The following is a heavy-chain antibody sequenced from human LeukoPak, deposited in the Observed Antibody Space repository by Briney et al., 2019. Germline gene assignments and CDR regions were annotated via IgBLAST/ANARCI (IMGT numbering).Heavy chain of an antibody. Sequence: ASVKASCKASGGTFSSYAISWVRQAPGQGLEWMGWINTNTGNPTYAQGFTGRFVFSLDTSVSTAYLQVSSLKAEDTAVYYCARDRYSYGYISDYWGQGTLVTVSS. D-gene: IGHD5-18*01. CDR1: GGTFSSYA. CDR2: INTNTGNP. V-gene: IGHV7-4-1*02. CDR3: ARDRYSYGYISDY. J-gene: IGHJ4*02.